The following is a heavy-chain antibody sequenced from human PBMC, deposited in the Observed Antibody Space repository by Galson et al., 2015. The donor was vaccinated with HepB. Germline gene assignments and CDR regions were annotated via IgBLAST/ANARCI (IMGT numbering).Heavy chain of an antibody. D-gene: IGHD6-19*01. CDR1: GGSISSSGYY. CDR2: FYHSGSP. J-gene: IGHJ4*02. V-gene: IGHV4-39*07. Sequence: ETLSLTCTVSGGSISSSGYYWGWVRQPPGKGLEWIGSFYHSGSPHYRPSLKSRLTISVDTSRNQFSLKLTSVTAADTAIYYCATESRGWRNFDYWGQGTLVTVPS. CDR3: ATESRGWRNFDY.